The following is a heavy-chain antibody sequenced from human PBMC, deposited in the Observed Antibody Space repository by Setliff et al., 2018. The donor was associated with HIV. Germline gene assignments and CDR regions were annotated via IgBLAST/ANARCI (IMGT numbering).Heavy chain of an antibody. CDR1: GGSFNSYY. Sequence: SETLSLPCTVSGGSFNSYYWIWLRHPPGKGMEWIGYMHYSGTTNYSPSLRSRVTISRDTSKSQFSLKLRSVTAADTAVYYCARGLGYDSSGYRRFDPWGQGTLVTSPQ. V-gene: IGHV4-59*01. CDR3: ARGLGYDSSGYRRFDP. J-gene: IGHJ5*02. CDR2: MHYSGTT. D-gene: IGHD3-22*01.